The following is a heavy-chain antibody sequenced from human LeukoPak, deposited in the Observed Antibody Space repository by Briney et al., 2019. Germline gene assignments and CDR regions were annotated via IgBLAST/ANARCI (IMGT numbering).Heavy chain of an antibody. Sequence: SETLSLTCTVSGGSISSSSYYWGWIRQPPGKGLEWIGSIYYSGSTYYNPSLKSRVTISVDTSKNQFSLKLSSVTAADTAVYYCARHLKPAAMPNYYYYGMDVWGQGTTVTVSS. D-gene: IGHD2-2*01. J-gene: IGHJ6*02. V-gene: IGHV4-39*01. CDR1: GGSISSSSYY. CDR2: IYYSGST. CDR3: ARHLKPAAMPNYYYYGMDV.